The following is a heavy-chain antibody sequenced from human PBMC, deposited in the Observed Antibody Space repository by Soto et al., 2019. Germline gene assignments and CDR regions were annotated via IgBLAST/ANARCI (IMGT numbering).Heavy chain of an antibody. Sequence: SETLSLTCTVSGGSISSGGYYWSWIRQHPGKGLEWIGYIYYSGSTYYNPSLKSRVTVSVDTSKNQFSLKLSSVTAADTAVYYCARGSDIVLVPAATFDPWGQGTLVTVSS. J-gene: IGHJ5*02. CDR3: ARGSDIVLVPAATFDP. CDR1: GGSISSGGYY. CDR2: IYYSGST. D-gene: IGHD2-2*01. V-gene: IGHV4-31*03.